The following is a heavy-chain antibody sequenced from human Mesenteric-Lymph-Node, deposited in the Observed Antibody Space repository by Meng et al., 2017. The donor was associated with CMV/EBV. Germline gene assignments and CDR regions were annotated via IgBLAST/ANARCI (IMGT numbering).Heavy chain of an antibody. Sequence: GESLKISCAAFGFRFSSFGMHWVRQAPGRGLEWVAFIGYDGSNENYADAVKGRVTISRDNSKNTLYLQMNSLRAEDTAVYYCAKDRGCSSTSCYLGYYYGMDVWGQGTTVTVSS. D-gene: IGHD2-2*01. CDR1: GFRFSSFG. CDR2: IGYDGSNE. J-gene: IGHJ6*02. CDR3: AKDRGCSSTSCYLGYYYGMDV. V-gene: IGHV3-30*02.